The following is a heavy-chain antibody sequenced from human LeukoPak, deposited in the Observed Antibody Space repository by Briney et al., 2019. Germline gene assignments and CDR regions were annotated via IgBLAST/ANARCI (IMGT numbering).Heavy chain of an antibody. Sequence: SGPALVKPTQTLTLTCTFSGFSLNTGAMCVSWIRQPPGKALEWLARIDWDDSEYYNPSLKTRRTISKDNSKNPVVLTTTNTARAAKGTYFCARPSFNWTDSYYAMDVWGQGTTVAVSS. V-gene: IGHV2-70*11. CDR1: GFSLNTGAMC. CDR2: IDWDDSE. D-gene: IGHD1-1*01. J-gene: IGHJ6*01. CDR3: ARPSFNWTDSYYAMDV.